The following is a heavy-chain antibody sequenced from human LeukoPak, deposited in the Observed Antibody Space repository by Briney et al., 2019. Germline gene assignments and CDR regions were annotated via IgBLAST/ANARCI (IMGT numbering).Heavy chain of an antibody. CDR2: IYNSGST. V-gene: IGHV4-59*01. J-gene: IGHJ6*03. Sequence: SETLSLTCTVAGGSISSYYWSWIRQPPGKELEWIGYIYNSGSTNYNPSLKSRVTISADTSKNQFSLKLSSVTAADTAVYYCARVVSGWYRIYYYYYMDVWGKGTTVTISS. CDR1: GGSISSYY. D-gene: IGHD6-19*01. CDR3: ARVVSGWYRIYYYYYMDV.